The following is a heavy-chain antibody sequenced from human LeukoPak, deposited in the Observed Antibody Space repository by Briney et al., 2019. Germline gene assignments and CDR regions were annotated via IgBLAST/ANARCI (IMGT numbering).Heavy chain of an antibody. CDR2: FDPEDGET. Sequence: ASVKFSCKVSGYTLTELSMHWVRQAPGKGLEWRGGFDPEDGETIYAQKFQGRVTMTEDKSTSTACMELSSLRSEDTAVYYCARDSGYYDSSGYYLEIFDYWGQGTLVTVSS. J-gene: IGHJ4*02. CDR1: GYTLTELS. CDR3: ARDSGYYDSSGYYLEIFDY. D-gene: IGHD3-22*01. V-gene: IGHV1-24*01.